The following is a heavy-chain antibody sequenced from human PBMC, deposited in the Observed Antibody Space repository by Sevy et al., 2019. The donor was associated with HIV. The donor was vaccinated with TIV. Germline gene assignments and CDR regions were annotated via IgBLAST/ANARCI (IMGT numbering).Heavy chain of an antibody. CDR3: ARGGTRGWYFDL. CDR2: FYYSGST. Sequence: SETLSLTCTVSGGYMSSYYWSWIRQPPGKGLEWIGYFYYSGSTDYNPSLKSRVTISADTSQNQFSLRLNSVTAADTAVYYCARGGTRGWYFDLWGRGSLVTVSS. V-gene: IGHV4-59*01. J-gene: IGHJ2*01. CDR1: GGYMSSYY. D-gene: IGHD2-8*01.